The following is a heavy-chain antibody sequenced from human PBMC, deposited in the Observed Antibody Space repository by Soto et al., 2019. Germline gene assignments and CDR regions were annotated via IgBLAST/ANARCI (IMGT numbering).Heavy chain of an antibody. V-gene: IGHV1-8*01. CDR2: MNPNTGNT. J-gene: IGHJ5*02. CDR1: GYTFTSSD. Sequence: QVQLVQSGAEVKKPGASVKVSGKASGYTFTSSDINWVRQATGQGLEWMGWMNPNTGNTGYAQKFQGRITLTRRTSISTAYLELSSLNSDDSAVYYCARGASPWGQGTRVTVSS. CDR3: ARGASP.